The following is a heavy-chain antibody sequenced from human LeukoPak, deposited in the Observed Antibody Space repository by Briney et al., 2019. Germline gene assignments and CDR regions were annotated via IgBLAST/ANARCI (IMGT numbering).Heavy chain of an antibody. V-gene: IGHV3-66*01. CDR3: ARDIAAASGV. J-gene: IGHJ6*04. CDR1: GFTVSSNY. D-gene: IGHD6-13*01. CDR2: IYSGGST. Sequence: PGGSLRLSCAASGFTVSSNYMSWVRLAPGKGLEWVSVIYSGGSTYYADSVKGRFTISRDNAKNSLYLQMNSLRAEDTAVYYCARDIAAASGVWGKGTTVTVSS.